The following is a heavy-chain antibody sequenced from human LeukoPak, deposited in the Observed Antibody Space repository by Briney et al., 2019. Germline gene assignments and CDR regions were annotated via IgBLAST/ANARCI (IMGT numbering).Heavy chain of an antibody. V-gene: IGHV3-21*01. Sequence: GGSLRLSCAASGFTFSSYSMNWVRQAPGKGLEWVSSISSSSSYIYYADSVKGRFTISRDNAKNSLYLQMNSLRAEDTAVYYCAREQVHYYGSGSYGEDAFDICGEGTMVTVSS. CDR3: AREQVHYYGSGSYGEDAFDI. CDR1: GFTFSSYS. J-gene: IGHJ3*02. D-gene: IGHD3-10*01. CDR2: ISSSSSYI.